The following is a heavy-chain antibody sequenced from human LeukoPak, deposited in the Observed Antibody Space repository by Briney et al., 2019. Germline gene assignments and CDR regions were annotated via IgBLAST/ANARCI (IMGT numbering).Heavy chain of an antibody. D-gene: IGHD5-18*01. CDR2: IWYDGSNK. V-gene: IGHV3-33*01. Sequence: GGSLRLSCAASGFTFSSYGMHWVRQAPGKGLEWVTVIWYDGSNKYYADSVKGRFTISRDNSKNTLYLQMNSLRAEDTAVYYCARPDTSNAFDIWGQGTMVTVSS. CDR3: ARPDTSNAFDI. CDR1: GFTFSSYG. J-gene: IGHJ3*02.